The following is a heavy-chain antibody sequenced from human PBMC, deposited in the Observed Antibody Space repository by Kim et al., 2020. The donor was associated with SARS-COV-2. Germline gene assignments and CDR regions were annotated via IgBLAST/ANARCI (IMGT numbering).Heavy chain of an antibody. V-gene: IGHV3-33*06. D-gene: IGHD3-10*01. CDR2: VSYDGSFK. CDR1: GFAFSTYG. CDR3: AKEGYSGNYRVWYFDS. J-gene: IGHJ4*02. Sequence: GGSLRLSCAASGFAFSTYGMHWVRQGPGKGLEWVAVVSYDGSFKNYVESARGRFTISRDNSRNTVYLQMNSLRVEDTAVYYCAKEGYSGNYRVWYFDSWGQGTPVTVSS.